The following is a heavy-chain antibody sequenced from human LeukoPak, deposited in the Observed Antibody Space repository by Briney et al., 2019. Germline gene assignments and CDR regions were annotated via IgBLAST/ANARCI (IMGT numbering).Heavy chain of an antibody. CDR2: IRSKANNYAT. CDR3: TSNYCSGGSCYLY. J-gene: IGHJ4*02. V-gene: IGHV3-73*01. Sequence: PGGSLRLSCAASGFTFSGSVTHWVRQASGKGLEWVGRIRSKANNYATAYVASVKGRFTISRDDSKSTAFLQMNSLKTEDTAVYYCTSNYCSGGSCYLYWGQGTLVTVSS. D-gene: IGHD2-15*01. CDR1: GFTFSGSV.